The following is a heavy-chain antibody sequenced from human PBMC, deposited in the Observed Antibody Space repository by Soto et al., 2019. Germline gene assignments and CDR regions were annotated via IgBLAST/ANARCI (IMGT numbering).Heavy chain of an antibody. CDR1: GSSITSVNHY. D-gene: IGHD2-8*02. CDR2: IFDRGTT. Sequence: QVQLEQSGPGLVKPSQTLSLTCDISGSSITSVNHYWSWIRQSPGEGIEWIGYIFDRGTTHYNPSIKGRVTLTGDSSQPQFSLTIHSVPVADTAVYYCASEVAGTGAFDYWGRGTPVTVSS. CDR3: ASEVAGTGAFDY. J-gene: IGHJ4*02. V-gene: IGHV4-31*02.